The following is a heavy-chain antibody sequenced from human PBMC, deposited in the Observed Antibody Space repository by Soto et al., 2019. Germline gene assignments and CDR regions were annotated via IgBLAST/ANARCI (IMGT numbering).Heavy chain of an antibody. CDR2: IFYSGNT. CDR1: GGSISSGDY. J-gene: IGHJ6*02. CDR3: ARDSDSNAYYYYGMEV. V-gene: IGHV4-31*03. Sequence: SETLSLTCTVSGGSISSGDYWSWIRQHQGKGLEWIGYIFYSGNTYYNPSLKSRVTISVDTSKIQFSLKLSSVTAADTAVYYCARDSDSNAYYYYGMEVWGHGITVTVSS. D-gene: IGHD4-4*01.